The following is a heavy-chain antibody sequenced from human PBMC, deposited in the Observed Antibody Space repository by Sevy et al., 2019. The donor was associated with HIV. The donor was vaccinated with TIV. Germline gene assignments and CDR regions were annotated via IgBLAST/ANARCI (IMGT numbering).Heavy chain of an antibody. J-gene: IGHJ3*02. Sequence: GGSLRLSCLASGFTFNNFAIHWVRLAPGKGPEWVAVVSSDGAITYYANSVKGRFTVSRDNSKNSVFLQMSSLRTADTALYYCAKAYSVRNYIPYDAFDIWGQGTMVTVSS. V-gene: IGHV3-30-3*01. CDR1: GFTFNNFA. CDR2: VSSDGAIT. D-gene: IGHD1-26*01. CDR3: AKAYSVRNYIPYDAFDI.